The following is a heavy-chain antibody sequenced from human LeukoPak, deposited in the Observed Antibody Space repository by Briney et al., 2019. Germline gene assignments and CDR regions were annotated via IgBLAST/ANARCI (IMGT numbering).Heavy chain of an antibody. V-gene: IGHV4-39*01. J-gene: IGHJ3*02. CDR3: ARHAEGSLRNAFDI. CDR1: GGSISNSSYY. CDR2: IYYSGST. Sequence: PSETLSLTCTVSGGSISNSSYYWGWIRQPPGKGLEWIGSIYYSGSTYYNSSLKSRVTVSVDTSKNQFSLKLRSVTATDTAVYYCARHAEGSLRNAFDIWGQGTTVTVSS.